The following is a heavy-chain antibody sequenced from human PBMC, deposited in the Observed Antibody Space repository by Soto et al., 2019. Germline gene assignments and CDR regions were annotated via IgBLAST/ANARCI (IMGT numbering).Heavy chain of an antibody. CDR1: GFTFSSYS. J-gene: IGHJ3*02. Sequence: GGSLRLSCAASGFTFSSYSMNWVRQAPGKGLEWVSSISSSSSYIYYADSVKGRFTISRDNAKNSLYLQMNSLRAEDTAAYYCAREWELRAFDIWGQGTMVTVSS. CDR3: AREWELRAFDI. V-gene: IGHV3-21*01. CDR2: ISSSSSYI. D-gene: IGHD1-26*01.